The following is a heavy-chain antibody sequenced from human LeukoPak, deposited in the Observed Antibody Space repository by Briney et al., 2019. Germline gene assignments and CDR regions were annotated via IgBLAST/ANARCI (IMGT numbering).Heavy chain of an antibody. Sequence: PSETLSLTCTVSGGSISSYYWSWIRQPAGKGLEWIGRIYTSGSTNYNPSLKSRVTMSVDTSKNQFSLKLSSVTAADTAVYYCARELTPAAAGTGYYYYMDVWGKGTTVTVSS. CDR1: GGSISSYY. V-gene: IGHV4-4*07. D-gene: IGHD6-13*01. CDR3: ARELTPAAAGTGYYYYMDV. CDR2: IYTSGST. J-gene: IGHJ6*03.